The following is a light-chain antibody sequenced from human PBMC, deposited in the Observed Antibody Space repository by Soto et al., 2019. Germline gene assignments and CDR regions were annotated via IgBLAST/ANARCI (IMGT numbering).Light chain of an antibody. V-gene: IGKV1-5*03. CDR3: QQYSPYSYS. CDR2: GTS. J-gene: IGKJ2*03. CDR1: QSTTGW. Sequence: DIQMTQSPSTLSASIGDRDTITCRASQSTTGWLAWYQRKPGKAPKLLIYGTSSLETGVPSRFSGSGSGTECTLTITYLQPDDFATYYCQQYSPYSYSFGQGTKLEIK.